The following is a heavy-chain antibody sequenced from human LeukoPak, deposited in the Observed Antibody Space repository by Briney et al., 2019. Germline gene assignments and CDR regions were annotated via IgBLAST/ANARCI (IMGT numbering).Heavy chain of an antibody. CDR2: INHSGST. V-gene: IGHV4-34*01. CDR3: ARACLKVVPRYMGV. J-gene: IGHJ6*03. D-gene: IGHD2-2*01. CDR1: GGSFSGYY. Sequence: PSETLSLTCAVYGGSFSGYYWSWIRQPPGKGLEWIGEINHSGSTNYNPSLKSRVTISVDTSKNQFSLKLSSVTAADTAVYYCARACLKVVPRYMGVWGKGTTVTVSS.